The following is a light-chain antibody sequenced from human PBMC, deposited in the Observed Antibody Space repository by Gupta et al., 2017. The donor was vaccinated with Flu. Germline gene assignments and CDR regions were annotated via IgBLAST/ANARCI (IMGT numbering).Light chain of an antibody. CDR1: QGISSY. CDR3: QQVNSYPLT. Sequence: DIHFTQSPSFLSASVGDRVTITCRASQGISSYLAWYQLKPGKAPKVLIYAASTVKSGVPSRFSGSGSGTEFTLTISSLQPEDFANYYCQQVNSYPLTFGGGTKVEIK. V-gene: IGKV1-9*01. CDR2: AAS. J-gene: IGKJ4*01.